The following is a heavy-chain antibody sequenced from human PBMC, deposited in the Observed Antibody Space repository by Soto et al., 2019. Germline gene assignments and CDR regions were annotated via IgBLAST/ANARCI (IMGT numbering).Heavy chain of an antibody. Sequence: QVQLVQSGAEMKKPGASVKVSCKASGYTFSTYGITWVRQAPGQGLDWMGWINPIKGDTNSAARFQDRVTMTTDTSTRTAYMELRSLRSDDTAVYYCARVKVPAAILGAFDLWGQGTLVTVSS. V-gene: IGHV1-18*01. J-gene: IGHJ3*01. CDR2: INPIKGDT. CDR3: ARVKVPAAILGAFDL. CDR1: GYTFSTYG. D-gene: IGHD2-2*02.